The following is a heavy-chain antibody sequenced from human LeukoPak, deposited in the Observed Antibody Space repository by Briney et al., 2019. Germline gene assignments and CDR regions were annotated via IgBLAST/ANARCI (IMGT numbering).Heavy chain of an antibody. V-gene: IGHV1-69*05. J-gene: IGHJ6*03. Sequence: SVKVSCKASGGTFSSYAISWVRQAPGQGLEWMGGIIPIFGTANYAQKFQGRVTITTDESTSTAYMELSSLKSEDTAVYYCARQAGDYYYYYMDVWGKGTTVTVSS. D-gene: IGHD3-10*01. CDR3: ARQAGDYYYYYMDV. CDR1: GGTFSSYA. CDR2: IIPIFGTA.